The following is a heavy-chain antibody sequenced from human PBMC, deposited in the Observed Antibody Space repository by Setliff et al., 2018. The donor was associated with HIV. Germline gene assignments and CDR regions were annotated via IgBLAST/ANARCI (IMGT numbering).Heavy chain of an antibody. D-gene: IGHD2-15*01. V-gene: IGHV4-34*01. CDR2: VDHSGKS. J-gene: IGHJ4*02. CDR1: GGSLSSFS. Sequence: PSETLSLTCAVYGGSLSSFSWTWIRQAPGKGLEWIGEVDHSGKSKENPSLRSRVSISVDTSKNQFSLKLSSVTAADTAVYYCARRDEYCGGGNCYSPFDYWGQGTLVTVSS. CDR3: ARRDEYCGGGNCYSPFDY.